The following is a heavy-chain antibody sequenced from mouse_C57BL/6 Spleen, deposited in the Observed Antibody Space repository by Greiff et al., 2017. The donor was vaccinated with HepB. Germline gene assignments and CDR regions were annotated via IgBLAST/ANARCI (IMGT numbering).Heavy chain of an antibody. CDR1: GYTFTDYE. D-gene: IGHD1-1*01. CDR3: TRRLHYYGSSYAYFDV. J-gene: IGHJ1*03. CDR2: IDPETGGT. Sequence: VQLQQSGAELVRPGASVTLSCKASGYTFTDYEMHWVKQTPVHGLEWIGAIDPETGGTAYNQKFKGKAILTADKSSSTAYMELRSLTSEDSAVYYCTRRLHYYGSSYAYFDVWGTGTTVTVSS. V-gene: IGHV1-15*01.